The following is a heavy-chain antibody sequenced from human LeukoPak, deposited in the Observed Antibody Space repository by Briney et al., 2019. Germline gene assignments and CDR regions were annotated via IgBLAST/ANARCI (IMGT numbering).Heavy chain of an antibody. J-gene: IGHJ4*02. Sequence: GGSLRLSCAASGFTFNTYWMMWVRQAPGKGLEWVAFIRYDGSNKYYADSVKGRFTISRDNSKNTLYLQMNSLRAEDTAVYYCAKEEGYCSSTSCPGFQYFDYWGQGTLVTVSS. V-gene: IGHV3-30*02. CDR2: IRYDGSNK. D-gene: IGHD2-2*01. CDR1: GFTFNTYW. CDR3: AKEEGYCSSTSCPGFQYFDY.